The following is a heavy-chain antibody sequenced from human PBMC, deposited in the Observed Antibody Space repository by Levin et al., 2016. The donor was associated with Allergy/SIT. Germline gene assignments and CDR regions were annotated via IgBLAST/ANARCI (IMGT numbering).Heavy chain of an antibody. CDR2: ISRDGSEI. V-gene: IGHV3-30*03. Sequence: WIRQPPGKGLEWVAVISRDGSEIHYADSVKGRFTISRDNSKSTLYLQLNSLRDEDTALYYCARDLDLYRGEYGVDVWGQGTTVTVSS. D-gene: IGHD3-16*01. CDR3: ARDLDLYRGEYGVDV. J-gene: IGHJ6*02.